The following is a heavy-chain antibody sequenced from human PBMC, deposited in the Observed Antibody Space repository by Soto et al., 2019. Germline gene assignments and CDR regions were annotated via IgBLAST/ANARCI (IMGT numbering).Heavy chain of an antibody. CDR1: GFAFSTYG. V-gene: IGHV3-30*18. D-gene: IGHD3-3*01. J-gene: IGHJ6*02. CDR3: AKDYVLEWLRYYYGMDV. Sequence: QVQLVESGGGVVQPGRSLRLSCAASGFAFSTYGMHWVRQAPGKGLEWVAVISYYGTNKYYADSVKGRFTISRDNSKNTLYLQMNSLRAEDTAVYYCAKDYVLEWLRYYYGMDVWGQGTTVTVSS. CDR2: ISYYGTNK.